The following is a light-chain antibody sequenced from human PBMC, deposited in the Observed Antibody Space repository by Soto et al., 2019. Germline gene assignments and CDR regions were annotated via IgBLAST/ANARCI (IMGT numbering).Light chain of an antibody. V-gene: IGKV1-5*03. J-gene: IGKJ4*01. CDR3: QQYKSFSLT. CDR1: QSISNW. CDR2: KTS. Sequence: EIQMTQSPSTLSASVGDRVTITCRASQSISNWLAWYQQKPGKAPKLLIYKTSNLDSGVPSRFSGSGSGTEFSLTISSLQPDDFATYYCQQYKSFSLTFGGGTKVDIK.